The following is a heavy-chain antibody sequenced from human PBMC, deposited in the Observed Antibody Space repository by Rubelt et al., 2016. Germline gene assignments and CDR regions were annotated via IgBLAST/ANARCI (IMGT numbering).Heavy chain of an antibody. J-gene: IGHJ4*02. D-gene: IGHD3-16*01. Sequence: SSAMHWVRQAPGKGLEWVAVISYDGSNKYYADSVKGRFTISRDNSKNTLYLQMNSLRAEDTAVYYCARDFMYWGQGTLVTVSS. CDR1: SSA. CDR2: ISYDGSNK. CDR3: ARDFMY. V-gene: IGHV3-30*04.